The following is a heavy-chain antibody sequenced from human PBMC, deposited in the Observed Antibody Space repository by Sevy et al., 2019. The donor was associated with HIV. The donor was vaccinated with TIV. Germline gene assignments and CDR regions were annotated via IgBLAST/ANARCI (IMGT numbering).Heavy chain of an antibody. J-gene: IGHJ6*02. CDR3: ARARYGCSGGSCYSGYYYYGMDV. CDR1: GGTFSSYA. V-gene: IGHV1-69*13. Sequence: ASVKVYCKASGGTFSSYAISWVRQAPGQGLEWMGGIIPIFGTANYAQKFQGRVTITADESTSTAYMELSSLRSEDTAVYYCARARYGCSGGSCYSGYYYYGMDVWGQGTPVTVSS. D-gene: IGHD2-15*01. CDR2: IIPIFGTA.